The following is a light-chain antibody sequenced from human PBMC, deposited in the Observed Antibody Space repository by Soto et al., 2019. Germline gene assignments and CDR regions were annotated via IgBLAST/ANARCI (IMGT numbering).Light chain of an antibody. CDR2: DAS. V-gene: IGKV3-11*01. J-gene: IGKJ4*01. CDR3: QQRSKWPRT. CDR1: QSVSSY. Sequence: EIVLTQSPATLSLSPGERATLSCRASQSVSSYLAWYQQKPGQAPRLLIYDASTRATGIPARFSGSGSGTDFTLTISSLEPEDFAVYYCQQRSKWPRTFGGGTKVEI.